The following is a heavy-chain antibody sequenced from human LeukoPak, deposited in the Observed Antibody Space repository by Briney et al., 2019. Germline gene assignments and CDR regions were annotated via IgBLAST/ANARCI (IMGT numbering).Heavy chain of an antibody. CDR2: ISYDGSNK. CDR1: GFTFSSYA. Sequence: GRSLRLSCAASGFTFSSYAMHWVRQAPGKGLEWVAVISYDGSNKYSADSVKGRFTISRDNSKNTLYLQMNSLRAEDTAVYYCARDEAELLTNDAFDIWGQGTMVTVSS. V-gene: IGHV3-30-3*01. J-gene: IGHJ3*02. D-gene: IGHD4-23*01. CDR3: ARDEAELLTNDAFDI.